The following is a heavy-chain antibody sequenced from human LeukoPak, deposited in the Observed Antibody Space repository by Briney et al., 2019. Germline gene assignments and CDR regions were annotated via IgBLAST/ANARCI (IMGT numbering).Heavy chain of an antibody. J-gene: IGHJ4*02. CDR3: ARGYTYGHGAMFDY. D-gene: IGHD5-18*01. CDR1: GGSISSDSY. Sequence: SETLSLTCTVSGGSISSDSYWTWIRQPAGKRLEWIGRVYKSGTTDFNPSLKSRVSISLDTSQNQFYLKLSSVTAADTALYYCARGYTYGHGAMFDYWGQGILVTVS. V-gene: IGHV4-61*02. CDR2: VYKSGTT.